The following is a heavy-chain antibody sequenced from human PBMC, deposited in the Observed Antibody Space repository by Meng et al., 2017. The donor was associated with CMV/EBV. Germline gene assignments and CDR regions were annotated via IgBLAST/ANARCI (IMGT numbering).Heavy chain of an antibody. Sequence: GESLKIPCAASGFTFSSYWMSWVRQAPGKGLEWVANIKQDGSEKYYVVSVKGRFTISRDNAKNSLYLQMNSLSAEDTAVYYCARESTIFGVVISPWGQGTLVTVSS. V-gene: IGHV3-7*01. CDR2: IKQDGSEK. J-gene: IGHJ5*02. D-gene: IGHD3-3*01. CDR3: ARESTIFGVVISP. CDR1: GFTFSSYW.